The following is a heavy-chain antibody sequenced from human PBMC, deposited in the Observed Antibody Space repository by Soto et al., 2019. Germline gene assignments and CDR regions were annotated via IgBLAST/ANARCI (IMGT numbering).Heavy chain of an antibody. D-gene: IGHD6-6*01. V-gene: IGHV1-46*01. Sequence: GASVKVSCKASGYTFTSCYMHWVRQAPGQGLEWMGVINPSGGSTTYAQKLQGRVTMTRDTSASTVYMELSSLRAEDTAVYYCARERSHSSSPYFDYWGQGTLVTVSS. CDR2: INPSGGST. CDR1: GYTFTSCY. CDR3: ARERSHSSSPYFDY. J-gene: IGHJ4*02.